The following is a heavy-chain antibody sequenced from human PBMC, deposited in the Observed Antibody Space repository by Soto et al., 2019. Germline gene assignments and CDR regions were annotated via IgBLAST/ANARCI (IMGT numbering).Heavy chain of an antibody. D-gene: IGHD3-10*01. CDR3: ASGWFGEFVYYFDY. Sequence: QVQLVQSGAEVKKPGASVKVSCKASGYTFTSYGISWVRQAPGQGLEWMGWISAYNGNTNYAQKLQGRVTMTTDTTTSTGYMELRSLGSDDTAVYYCASGWFGEFVYYFDYWGQGTLVTVSS. CDR1: GYTFTSYG. V-gene: IGHV1-18*01. CDR2: ISAYNGNT. J-gene: IGHJ4*02.